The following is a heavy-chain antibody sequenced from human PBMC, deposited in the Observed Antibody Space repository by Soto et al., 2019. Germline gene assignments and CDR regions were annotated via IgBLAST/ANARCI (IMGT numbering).Heavy chain of an antibody. CDR2: TYFRSKWYN. CDR3: ARAHSNSWDYFRGMDV. CDR1: GDSVSSNTAS. D-gene: IGHD6-13*01. J-gene: IGHJ6*02. V-gene: IGHV6-1*01. Sequence: PSQTLSLTCAISGDSVSSNTASWNWIRQSPSRGLEWLGRTYFRSKWYNDYAVSVKSRISINPDTSKNQFSLQLNSVTPEDTAVYYCARAHSNSWDYFRGMDVWGQGTTVTVSS.